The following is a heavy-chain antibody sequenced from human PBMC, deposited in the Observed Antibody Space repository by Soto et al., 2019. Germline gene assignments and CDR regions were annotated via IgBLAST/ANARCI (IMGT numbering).Heavy chain of an antibody. D-gene: IGHD2-2*01. CDR1: GFTFISDA. CDR2: ISGSGGST. CDR3: AKDLFESDIVVVPDAIPYYYYGMEV. Sequence: LSLSCAASGFTFISDAMGWVRQAPGNGLEWVSAISGSGGSTYYADSVKGRFTISRDNSKNTLYLQMNSLRAEDAAVYYCAKDLFESDIVVVPDAIPYYYYGMEVWGQGTTVSVSS. V-gene: IGHV3-23*01. J-gene: IGHJ6*02.